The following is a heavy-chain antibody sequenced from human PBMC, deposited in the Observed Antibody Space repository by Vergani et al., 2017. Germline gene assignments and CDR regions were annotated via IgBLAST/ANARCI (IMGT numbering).Heavy chain of an antibody. CDR3: AKGQTGYSKDWSTYFFYMDL. Sequence: QLQLQESDSRLVNPSQTLSLTCTLSGDAISRDTYSWNWVRQPPGKPLEWIGSVYYSGTTYYNPSLGGRVTMSIDKSKNHFSLTLTSVTAADSAFYFCAKGQTGYSKDWSTYFFYMDLWGKGTTVTVSS. J-gene: IGHJ6*03. CDR1: GDAISRDTYS. CDR2: VYYSGTT. V-gene: IGHV4-30-2*01. D-gene: IGHD3/OR15-3a*01.